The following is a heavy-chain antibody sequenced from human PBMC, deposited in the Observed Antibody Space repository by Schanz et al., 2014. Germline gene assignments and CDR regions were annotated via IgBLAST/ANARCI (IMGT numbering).Heavy chain of an antibody. CDR1: GLTFSDHF. CDR3: ARRNFYDKSAAFDY. D-gene: IGHD3-9*01. CDR2: SRNKGHSYTS. V-gene: IGHV3-72*01. Sequence: EVQLLESGGGLVQPGGSLRLSCAASGLTFSDHFMDWVRQAPGKGLEWVGHSRNKGHSYTSEYAASVKGRFTISRDESESSLYLQMDSLKTEDTAVYYCARRNFYDKSAAFDYWGQGSLVTVSS. J-gene: IGHJ4*02.